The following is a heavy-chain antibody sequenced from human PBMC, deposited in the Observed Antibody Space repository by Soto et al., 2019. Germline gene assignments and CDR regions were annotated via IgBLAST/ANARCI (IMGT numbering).Heavy chain of an antibody. D-gene: IGHD3-3*01. CDR3: ARAVTTIFGVDYAVYGMDV. Sequence: SETLSLTCTVSGGSISSYYWSWIRQPPGKGLEWIGYIYYSGSTNYNPSLKSRVTISVDTSKNQFSLKLSSVTAADTAVYYCARAVTTIFGVDYAVYGMDVWGQGTTVTVSS. CDR1: GGSISSYY. CDR2: IYYSGST. V-gene: IGHV4-59*01. J-gene: IGHJ6*02.